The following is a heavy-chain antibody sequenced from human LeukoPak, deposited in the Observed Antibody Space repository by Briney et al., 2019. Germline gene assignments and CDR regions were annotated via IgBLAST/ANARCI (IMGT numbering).Heavy chain of an antibody. Sequence: GGPLRLPCAPPGFPFDPYPLSGSPRPPGRGREWVSFFRFGGGNTNYADSVKGRFTISRDDSKNTLYLQMNSLRAEDTAVYYCAKGGWELLGGQGTLVTVSS. V-gene: IGHV3-23*01. D-gene: IGHD1-26*01. J-gene: IGHJ4*02. CDR2: FRFGGGNT. CDR3: AKGGWELL. CDR1: GFPFDPYP.